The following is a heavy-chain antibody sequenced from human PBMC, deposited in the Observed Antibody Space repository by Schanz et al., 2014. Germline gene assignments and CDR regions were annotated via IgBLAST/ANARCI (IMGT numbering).Heavy chain of an antibody. CDR2: IGGSDGNT. Sequence: QVQLVQSGGEVKTPGASVKVSCKASGYTFTRSGISWVRQAPGQGLEWMGWIGGSDGNTNFAQKFQGRVTMTTDTSTSTVYMELRSLTSDDTAVYYCARYGFRKFGVVYGLAVWGQGTTVTVS. CDR3: ARYGFRKFGVVYGLAV. CDR1: GYTFTRSG. J-gene: IGHJ6*02. D-gene: IGHD3-3*01. V-gene: IGHV1-18*01.